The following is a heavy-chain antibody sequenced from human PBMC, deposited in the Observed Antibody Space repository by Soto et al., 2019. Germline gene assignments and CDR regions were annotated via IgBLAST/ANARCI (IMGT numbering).Heavy chain of an antibody. CDR3: ARDRIAVAGNPEYFQH. CDR2: IYSGGST. V-gene: IGHV3-66*01. J-gene: IGHJ1*01. Sequence: PGGSLRLSCAASGFTVSSNYMSWARQAPGKGLEWVSVIYSGGSTYYADSVKGRFTISRDNSKNTLYLQMNSLRAEDTAVYYCARDRIAVAGNPEYFQHWGQGTLVTVSS. D-gene: IGHD6-19*01. CDR1: GFTVSSNY.